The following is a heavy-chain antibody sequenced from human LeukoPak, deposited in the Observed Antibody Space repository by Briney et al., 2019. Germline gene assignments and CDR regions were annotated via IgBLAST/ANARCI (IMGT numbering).Heavy chain of an antibody. Sequence: ASVKVSCKASGYTFTSYHMHWVRQAPGQGLEWMGIINPSGGSTSYAQKFQGRVTMTRDTSTSTVYMELSSLRSEDTAVYYCARGRAWIVVVTAIDDAFDIWGQGTMVTVSS. J-gene: IGHJ3*02. CDR3: ARGRAWIVVVTAIDDAFDI. D-gene: IGHD2-21*02. V-gene: IGHV1-46*01. CDR2: INPSGGST. CDR1: GYTFTSYH.